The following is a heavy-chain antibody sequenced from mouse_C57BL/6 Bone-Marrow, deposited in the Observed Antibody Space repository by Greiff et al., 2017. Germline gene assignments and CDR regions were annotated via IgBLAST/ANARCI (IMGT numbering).Heavy chain of an antibody. CDR3: ALTALFAY. CDR1: GYTFTSYW. D-gene: IGHD4-1*01. J-gene: IGHJ3*01. Sequence: QVQLQQPGAELVKPGASVTLSCKASGYTFTSYWMHWVKQRPGQGLEWIGMIHPNSGSTNYNEQFKSKATVTVDKSSSTAYMRLSSLASEDAAVYYCALTALFAYWGQGTLVTVSA. V-gene: IGHV1-64*01. CDR2: IHPNSGST.